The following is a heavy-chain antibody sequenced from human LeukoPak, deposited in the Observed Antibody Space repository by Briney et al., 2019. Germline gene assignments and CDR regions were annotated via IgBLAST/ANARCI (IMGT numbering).Heavy chain of an antibody. CDR3: ARTGGVDSGYGAGVWFDP. V-gene: IGHV3-48*02. Sequence: PGGSLRLSCAASGFIFSSYSMNWVRQAPGKGPEWVSYISGSSSTIYYADSVKGRFTISRDNANNLLFLQMNSLRDEDTAVYYCARTGGVDSGYGAGVWFDPWGQGILVTASS. J-gene: IGHJ5*02. D-gene: IGHD5-12*01. CDR1: GFIFSSYS. CDR2: ISGSSSTI.